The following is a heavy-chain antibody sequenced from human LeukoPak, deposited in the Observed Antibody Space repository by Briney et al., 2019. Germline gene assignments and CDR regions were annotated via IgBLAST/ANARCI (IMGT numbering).Heavy chain of an antibody. CDR3: ARGAANYDFWSGYFLDGMDV. Sequence: SETLSLTCTVSGGSLSSYYWSWIRQPPGKGLEWIGYIYYSGSTNYNPSLKSRVTISVDTSKNQFSLKLSSVTAADTAVYYCARGAANYDFWSGYFLDGMDVWGQGTTVTVSS. D-gene: IGHD3-3*01. V-gene: IGHV4-59*01. CDR2: IYYSGST. CDR1: GGSLSSYY. J-gene: IGHJ6*02.